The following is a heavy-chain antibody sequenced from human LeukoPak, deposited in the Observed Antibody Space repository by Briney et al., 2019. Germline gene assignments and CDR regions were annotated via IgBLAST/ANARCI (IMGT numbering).Heavy chain of an antibody. Sequence: ASVKVSCKASGGTFSSYAISWVRQAPGQGLEWMGRIIPILGIANYAQKFQGRVTITADKSTSTAYMELSSLRSEDTAVYYCAREGRVGAYYYGSGSLNSGGPFDYWGQGTLVTVSS. CDR1: GGTFSSYA. V-gene: IGHV1-69*04. CDR2: IIPILGIA. CDR3: AREGRVGAYYYGSGSLNSGGPFDY. J-gene: IGHJ4*02. D-gene: IGHD3-10*01.